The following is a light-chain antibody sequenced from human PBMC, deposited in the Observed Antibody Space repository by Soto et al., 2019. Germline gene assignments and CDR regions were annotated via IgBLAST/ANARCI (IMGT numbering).Light chain of an antibody. CDR2: EGS. CDR3: CSYADSSTYV. CDR1: SSDVGSYNL. V-gene: IGLV2-23*01. J-gene: IGLJ1*01. Sequence: QSVLTQPASVSGSPGQSITISCTGTSSDVGSYNLVSWYQQHPGEAPKLMIYEGSKRPSGVSNRFSGSKSGNTASLTISGLQAEDDADYYCCSYADSSTYVFGTGTKVTAL.